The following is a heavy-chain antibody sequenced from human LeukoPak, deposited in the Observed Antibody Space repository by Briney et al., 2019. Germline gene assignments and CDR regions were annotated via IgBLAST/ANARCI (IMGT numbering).Heavy chain of an antibody. V-gene: IGHV1-69*04. J-gene: IGHJ4*02. CDR1: GGTFSSYA. CDR2: IIPILGIA. CDR3: AREGLTTGTPRGFDY. Sequence: ASVKVSCKASGGTFSSYAISWVRQAPGQGLEWMGRIIPILGIANYAQKFQGRVTITADKSTSTAYMELSSLRPEDTAVYYCAREGLTTGTPRGFDYWGQGTLVTVSS. D-gene: IGHD1-1*01.